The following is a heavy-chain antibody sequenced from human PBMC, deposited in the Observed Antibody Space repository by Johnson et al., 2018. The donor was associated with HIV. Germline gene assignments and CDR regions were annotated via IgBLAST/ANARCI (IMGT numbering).Heavy chain of an antibody. CDR1: GFTFDDYG. Sequence: VQLVESGGGVVRPGGSLRLSCAAFGFTFDDYGMSWVRQAPEKGLEWVSGINWNGGSTGYADSVKGRFTISRDNAKNSLYLQMNSLRAEDTAVYYCARDLLIAYCGGDCWDAFDIWGQGTMVTVSS. D-gene: IGHD2-21*02. CDR3: ARDLLIAYCGGDCWDAFDI. V-gene: IGHV3-20*04. CDR2: INWNGGST. J-gene: IGHJ3*02.